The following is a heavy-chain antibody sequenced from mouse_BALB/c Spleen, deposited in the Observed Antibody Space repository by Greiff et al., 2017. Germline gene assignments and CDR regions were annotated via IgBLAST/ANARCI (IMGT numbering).Heavy chain of an antibody. D-gene: IGHD2-14*01. J-gene: IGHJ3*01. CDR3: ARRGEYDDGFAD. V-gene: IGHV5-12-2*01. CDR2: ISNGGGST. CDR1: GFTFSSYT. Sequence: EVKLMESGGGLVQPGGSLKLSCAASGFTFSSYTMSWVRQTPEKRLEWVAYISNGGGSTYYPDTVKGRFTISRDNAKNTLYLQMSSLKSEDTAMYYCARRGEYDDGFADWGQGTLVTVSA.